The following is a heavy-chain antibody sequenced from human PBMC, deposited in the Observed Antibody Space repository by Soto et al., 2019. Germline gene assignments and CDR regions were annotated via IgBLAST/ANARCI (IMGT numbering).Heavy chain of an antibody. CDR1: GGTFSSHA. CDR3: ARGDDFDYYYGVDV. V-gene: IGHV1-69*17. D-gene: IGHD3-16*01. CDR2: VTPLFGMA. Sequence: QVQLVQSGAEVKEPGSSVKVSCKASGGTFSSHAISWVRQAPGQGLEWMGGVTPLFGMANYAQKFQGRVTITPDKFAATAYMELTSLTSEDTAVYYCARGDDFDYYYGVDVWGQGTTVTVSS. J-gene: IGHJ6*02.